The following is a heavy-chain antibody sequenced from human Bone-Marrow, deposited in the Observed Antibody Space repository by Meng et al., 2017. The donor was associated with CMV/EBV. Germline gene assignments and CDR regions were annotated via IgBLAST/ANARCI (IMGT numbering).Heavy chain of an antibody. D-gene: IGHD3-10*01. J-gene: IGHJ4*02. CDR3: AQVCQSRGQTADDY. V-gene: IGHV3-23*03. CDR1: GFTFSSYA. CDR2: IYSGGSST. Sequence: GESLKISCAASGFTFSSYARSWVRQAPGKGLEWVSVIYSGGSSTYYADSVKGRCTTSRDNSTNTLYLQMNSVRAADTAEYYCAQVCQSRGQTADDYWGQGTLVTVSS.